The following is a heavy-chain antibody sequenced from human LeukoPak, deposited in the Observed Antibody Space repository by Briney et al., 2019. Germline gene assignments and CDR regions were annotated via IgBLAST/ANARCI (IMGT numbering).Heavy chain of an antibody. CDR3: ARDPDPGSSSY. Sequence: GGSLRLSCAASGFTFNGFEMIWVRQAPGKGLEWISYISSSGSTRQCADSVKGRFTISRDNAKNSLYLQMNSLRAEDTAVYYCARDPDPGSSSYWGQGTLVTVSP. D-gene: IGHD3-10*01. CDR2: ISSSGSTR. V-gene: IGHV3-48*03. J-gene: IGHJ4*02. CDR1: GFTFNGFE.